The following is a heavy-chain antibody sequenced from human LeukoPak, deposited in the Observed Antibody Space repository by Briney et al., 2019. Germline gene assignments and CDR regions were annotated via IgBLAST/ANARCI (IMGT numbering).Heavy chain of an antibody. J-gene: IGHJ5*02. CDR3: AREGVVVPAAMANWFDP. D-gene: IGHD2-2*01. V-gene: IGHV1-2*02. CDR1: GYTFTGYY. Sequence: ASVKVSCKASGYTFTGYYMHWVRQAPGQGLEWMGWINPNSGGTNYAQKFQGRVTMTRDTSISTAYMELSRLRSDDTAVYYCAREGVVVPAAMANWFDPWAREPWSPSPQ. CDR2: INPNSGGT.